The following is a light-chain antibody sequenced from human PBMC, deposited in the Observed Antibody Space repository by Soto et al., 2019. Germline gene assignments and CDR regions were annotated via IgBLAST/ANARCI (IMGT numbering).Light chain of an antibody. V-gene: IGLV1-44*01. CDR1: SSNIGDNT. J-gene: IGLJ1*01. CDR2: NDN. Sequence: QSVLTQPPSASGTPGQRVAISCSGSSSNIGDNTVNWYQQLPGTAPKLLIYNDNQRPSGVPDRFSGSKSGTSASLAISGLQSEDEADFYCAAWDDSLNGCVFGTGTKLTVL. CDR3: AAWDDSLNGCV.